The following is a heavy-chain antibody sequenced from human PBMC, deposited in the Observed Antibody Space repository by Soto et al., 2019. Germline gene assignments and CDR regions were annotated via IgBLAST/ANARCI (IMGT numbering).Heavy chain of an antibody. Sequence: VQLLESGGDLVQPGGSLRLSCAASGFPFSSYAMTWVRQAPGKGLEWVSSISGSGSSTYSADSVKGRFTVSRDNSKNTQYLQMDSLRVEDTAVYFCARTTSVGYWGQGTLVTVSS. CDR3: ARTTSVGY. J-gene: IGHJ4*02. V-gene: IGHV3-23*01. CDR2: ISGSGSST. CDR1: GFPFSSYA.